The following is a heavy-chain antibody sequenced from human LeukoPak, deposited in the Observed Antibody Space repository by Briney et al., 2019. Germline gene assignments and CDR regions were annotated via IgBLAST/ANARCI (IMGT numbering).Heavy chain of an antibody. CDR2: MNRDGSEI. J-gene: IGHJ4*02. Sequence: PGGSLRLSCAASGFTFSFYWMSWVRQAPGKGLEWVANMNRDGSEINYVDSVRGRFTISRDNAKNSVYLQMNSLRAEETAVYFCVRDLGFSTFDNWGQGTLVTVSS. V-gene: IGHV3-7*01. CDR1: GFTFSFYW. D-gene: IGHD5/OR15-5a*01. CDR3: VRDLGFSTFDN.